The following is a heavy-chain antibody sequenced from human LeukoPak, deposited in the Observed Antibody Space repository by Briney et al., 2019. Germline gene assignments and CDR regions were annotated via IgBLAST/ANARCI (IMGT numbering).Heavy chain of an antibody. CDR2: INPNSGGT. V-gene: IGHV1-2*06. CDR3: ARVFGRRYFDY. Sequence: ASVTVSCKASGYTFTVYYMHWVRQAPGQGLEWMGRINPNSGGTNYAQKFQGRVTMTRDTSISTAYMELSRLRSDDTAVYYCARVFGRRYFDYWGQGTLVTVSS. D-gene: IGHD3-16*01. CDR1: GYTFTVYY. J-gene: IGHJ4*02.